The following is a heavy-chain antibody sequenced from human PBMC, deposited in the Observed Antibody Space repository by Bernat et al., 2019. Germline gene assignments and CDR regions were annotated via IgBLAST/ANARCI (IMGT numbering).Heavy chain of an antibody. J-gene: IGHJ4*02. CDR1: GFTFSDHY. Sequence: EVQLVESGGGLVQPGGSLRLSCAASGFTFSDHYMDWVRQAPGKGLEWVGHSRNKDKTFTTEYAASVTGRFTISRDESKNSLYLQMNSLKTEDTAVYYCARASSYSGTYETRNYFDSWGQGTLVTVSS. V-gene: IGHV3-72*01. D-gene: IGHD1-26*01. CDR3: ARASSYSGTYETRNYFDS. CDR2: SRNKDKTFTT.